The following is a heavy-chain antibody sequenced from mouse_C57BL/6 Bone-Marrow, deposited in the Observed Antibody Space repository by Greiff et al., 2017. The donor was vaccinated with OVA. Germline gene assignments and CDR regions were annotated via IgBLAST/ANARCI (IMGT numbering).Heavy chain of an antibody. D-gene: IGHD1-1*01. CDR3: ARFGVATEDWYFDV. V-gene: IGHV1-85*01. CDR2: IYPRDGST. J-gene: IGHJ1*03. Sequence: VHLVESGPELVKPGASVKLSCKASGYTFTSYDINWVKQRPGQGLEWIGWIYPRDGSTKYNEKFKGKATLTVDTSSSTAYMELHSLTSEDSAVYFCARFGVATEDWYFDVWGTGTTVTVSS. CDR1: GYTFTSYD.